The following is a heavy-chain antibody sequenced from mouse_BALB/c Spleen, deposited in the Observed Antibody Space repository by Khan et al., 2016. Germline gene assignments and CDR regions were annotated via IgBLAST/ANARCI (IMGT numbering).Heavy chain of an antibody. CDR1: GFDFSRYW. J-gene: IGHJ1*01. D-gene: IGHD2-2*01. Sequence: EVKLLESGGGLVQPGGSLKLSCAASGFDFSRYWMTWVRQAPGKGLEWIGEINQDSSTINYTPSLKDKFIISSDNAKNKLYLQMSKVGSEDTALYYCARCGYYGYFDVWGAGTTVTVSA. CDR3: ARCGYYGYFDV. V-gene: IGHV4-1*02. CDR2: INQDSSTI.